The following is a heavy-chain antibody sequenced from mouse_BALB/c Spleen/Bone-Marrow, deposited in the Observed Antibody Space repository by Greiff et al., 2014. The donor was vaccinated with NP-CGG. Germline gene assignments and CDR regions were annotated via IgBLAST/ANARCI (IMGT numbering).Heavy chain of an antibody. CDR2: IRNKPNGYTT. V-gene: IGHV7-3*02. CDR1: GFTFTDYF. J-gene: IGHJ2*01. CDR3: ARDYSGYFDF. D-gene: IGHD5-1*01. Sequence: EVQLQQSGGGLVQPGGSLRLSCTTSGFTFTDYFMTWVRQPPGKALEWLGFIRNKPNGYTTEYNPSVKGRFTISRDNSQGILYLQMNPLRAEDSAIYYCARDYSGYFDFWGQGTTLTVSS.